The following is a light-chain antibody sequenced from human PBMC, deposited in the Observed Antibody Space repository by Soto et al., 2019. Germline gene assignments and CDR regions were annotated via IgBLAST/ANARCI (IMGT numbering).Light chain of an antibody. CDR1: HSVLYSCNNKNY. V-gene: IGKV4-1*01. CDR3: QQYYTTPDT. Sequence: DIVMTQSPDSLAVSLGEWVAINCKSSHSVLYSCNNKNYLAWYQQKPGQPPKLLIYWASTRESGVPDRFSGSGSGTDFTLTISSLQAEDVAVYYCQQYYTTPDTFGQGTKLEIK. CDR2: WAS. J-gene: IGKJ2*01.